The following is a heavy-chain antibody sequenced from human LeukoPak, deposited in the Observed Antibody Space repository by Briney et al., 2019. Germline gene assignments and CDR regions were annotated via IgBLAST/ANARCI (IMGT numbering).Heavy chain of an antibody. J-gene: IGHJ4*02. CDR3: AREGTMVRGVIGY. V-gene: IGHV4-34*01. D-gene: IGHD3-10*01. Sequence: SETLSLTCAVYGGSFSGYYWSWIRQPPGKGLEWIGEINHSGSTNYNPSLKSRVTIPVDTSKNQFSLKLSSVTAADTAVYYCAREGTMVRGVIGYWGQGTLVTVSS. CDR1: GGSFSGYY. CDR2: INHSGST.